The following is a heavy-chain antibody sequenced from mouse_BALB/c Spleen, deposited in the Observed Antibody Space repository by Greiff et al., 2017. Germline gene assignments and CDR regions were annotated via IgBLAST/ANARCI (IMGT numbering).Heavy chain of an antibody. Sequence: VMLVESGPGLVAPSQSLSITCTVSGFSLTSYGVHWVRQPPGKGLEWLGVIWAGGSTNYNSALMSRLSISKDNSKSQVFLKMNSLQTDDTAMYYCARDRNKYGNYVDAMDYWGQGTSVTVSS. D-gene: IGHD2-10*02. J-gene: IGHJ4*01. CDR3: ARDRNKYGNYVDAMDY. V-gene: IGHV2-9*02. CDR2: IWAGGST. CDR1: GFSLTSYG.